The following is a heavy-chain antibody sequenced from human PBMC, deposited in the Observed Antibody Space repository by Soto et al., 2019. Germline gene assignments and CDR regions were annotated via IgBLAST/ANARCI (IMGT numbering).Heavy chain of an antibody. CDR2: ICGSGGST. D-gene: IGHD6-19*01. V-gene: IGHV3-23*01. J-gene: IGHJ6*02. CDR3: AKGSYSSNTLSERGSDYYYYGMDV. Sequence: GGSLRLSCAACGVTVCNYTMEWVRQDPGKGLEWVAAICGSGGSTYYADSVKGRFTISRDNSKNTLYLQMNSLRAEDTAVYYCAKGSYSSNTLSERGSDYYYYGMDVWGQGTTLTVSS. CDR1: GVTVCNYT.